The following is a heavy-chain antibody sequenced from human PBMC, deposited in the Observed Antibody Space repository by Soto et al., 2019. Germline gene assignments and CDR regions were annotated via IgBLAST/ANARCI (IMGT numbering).Heavy chain of an antibody. Sequence: QLQLQESGPGLVKPSETLSLTCTVSGCSISSSSYYWGWIRQPPGKWLEWIGSIYYSGSTYYNPSPKSRVIISVDTSKNQFPLKLSSVIAADTAVYYCARHHRESYYYYMDVWGKGTTVTVFS. J-gene: IGHJ6*03. CDR2: IYYSGST. V-gene: IGHV4-39*01. CDR3: ARHHRESYYYYMDV. CDR1: GCSISSSSYY.